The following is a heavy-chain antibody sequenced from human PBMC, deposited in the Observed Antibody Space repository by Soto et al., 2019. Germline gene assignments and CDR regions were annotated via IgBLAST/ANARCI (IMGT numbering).Heavy chain of an antibody. CDR2: ISSSSSTI. D-gene: IGHD3-22*01. J-gene: IGHJ4*02. CDR1: GFTFSSYS. V-gene: IGHV3-48*01. CDR3: ARDIYDSSGYYVNFDY. Sequence: EVQLVESGGGLVQPGGSLRLSCAASGFTFSSYSMNWVRQAPGKGLEWVSYISSSSSTIYYADSVKGRFTISRDNAKNXVYLQMNSLRAEDTAVYYCARDIYDSSGYYVNFDYWGQGTLVTVSS.